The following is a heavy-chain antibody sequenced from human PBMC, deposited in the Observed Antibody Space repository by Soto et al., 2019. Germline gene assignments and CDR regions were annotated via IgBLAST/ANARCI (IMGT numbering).Heavy chain of an antibody. D-gene: IGHD3-22*01. V-gene: IGHV3-15*01. CDR1: GFTFSNAW. CDR3: TTGRDSSGYYYAVAFDI. CDR2: IKSKTDGGTT. Sequence: LRLSCAASGFTFSNAWMSWVRQAPGKGLEWVGRIKSKTDGGTTDYAAPVKGRFTISRDDSKNTLYLQMNSLKTEDTAVYYCTTGRDSSGYYYAVAFDIWGQGTMVTVSS. J-gene: IGHJ3*02.